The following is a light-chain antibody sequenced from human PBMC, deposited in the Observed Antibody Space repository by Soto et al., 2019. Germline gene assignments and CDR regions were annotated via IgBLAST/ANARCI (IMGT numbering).Light chain of an antibody. Sequence: EIVLTQSPGTLSLSPGERATLSCRASQSVSRSYLSWYKQKPGQAPRLLIYGTSSRDTGIPDRFSGSGSGTDLTLTISRLEPEDFAVYYCQQYGSSPYTFGQVTKVEIK. V-gene: IGKV3-20*01. CDR1: QSVSRSY. CDR2: GTS. CDR3: QQYGSSPYT. J-gene: IGKJ2*01.